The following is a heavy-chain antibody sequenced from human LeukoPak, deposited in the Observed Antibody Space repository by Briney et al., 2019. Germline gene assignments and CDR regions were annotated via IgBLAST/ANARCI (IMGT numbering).Heavy chain of an antibody. D-gene: IGHD3-10*01. CDR3: ARRRREVWFGESNWFDP. V-gene: IGHV3-48*03. CDR2: ISSSGSTI. CDR1: GFTFSSYE. J-gene: IGHJ5*02. Sequence: GGSLRLSCAASGFTFSSYEMNWVRQAPGKGLEWVSFISSSGSTIYYADSVKGRFTISRDNAKNSLYLQMNSLRAEDTAVYYCARRRREVWFGESNWFDPWGQGTLVTVSS.